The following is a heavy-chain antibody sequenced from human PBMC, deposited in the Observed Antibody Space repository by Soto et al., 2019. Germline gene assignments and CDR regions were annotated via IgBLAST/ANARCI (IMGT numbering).Heavy chain of an antibody. Sequence: SETLSLTCTVSGDANSNSYWSWIRQTPGRGLEWIGCVHESGSTDYNPSLKGRATISLHTSKSQFSLSLRSATAADTATYYCARGTRALITSFFAYWGQGIPVT. V-gene: IGHV4-59*01. J-gene: IGHJ4*02. CDR2: VHESGST. CDR1: GDANSNSY. D-gene: IGHD1-20*01. CDR3: ARGTRALITSFFAY.